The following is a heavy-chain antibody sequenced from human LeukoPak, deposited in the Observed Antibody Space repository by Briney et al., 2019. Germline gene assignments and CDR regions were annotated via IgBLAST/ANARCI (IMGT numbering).Heavy chain of an antibody. CDR3: AREWELRGAYYMDV. CDR1: GFTFSTYW. Sequence: PGGSLRLSCAASGFTFSTYWMHWVRQAPGKGLGWVSRISSDGGNTLYADSVKGRFTISRDNINDAMYLQMDSLRGEDTAVYYCAREWELRGAYYMDVWGKGTTVTVSS. CDR2: ISSDGGNT. J-gene: IGHJ6*03. D-gene: IGHD1-26*01. V-gene: IGHV3-74*01.